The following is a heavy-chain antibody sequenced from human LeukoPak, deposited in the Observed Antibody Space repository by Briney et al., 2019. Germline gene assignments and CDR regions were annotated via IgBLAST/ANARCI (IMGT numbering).Heavy chain of an antibody. D-gene: IGHD2-2*01. V-gene: IGHV4-28*01. Sequence: SETLSLTCAVSGYSISSSNWWGWIRQPPGKGLEWIGYICYSGSTYYNPSLKSRVTMSVDTSKNQFSLKLSSVTAVDTAVYYCAATYLSSTSWEAMDVWGKGTTVIVSS. CDR2: ICYSGST. CDR3: AATYLSSTSWEAMDV. J-gene: IGHJ6*04. CDR1: GYSISSSNW.